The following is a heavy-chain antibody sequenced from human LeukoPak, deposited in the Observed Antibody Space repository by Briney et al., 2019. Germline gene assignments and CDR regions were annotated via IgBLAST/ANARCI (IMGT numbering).Heavy chain of an antibody. CDR2: IHSTGST. CDR1: GDSIKNYY. V-gene: IGHV4-59*08. J-gene: IGHJ4*02. CDR3: ARHVDYYGSGSFSH. D-gene: IGHD3-10*01. Sequence: SETLSLTCTVSGDSIKNYYWSWLRQPPGKGLEWIGYIHSTGSTDYNPSLKSRVTISVDTSKNQFSLKLSSVTAADTAVYYCARHVDYYGSGSFSHWGQGTLVTVSS.